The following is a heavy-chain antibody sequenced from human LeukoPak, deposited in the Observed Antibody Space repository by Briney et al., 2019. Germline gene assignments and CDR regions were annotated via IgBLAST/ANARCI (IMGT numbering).Heavy chain of an antibody. CDR1: GGSFSGHF. J-gene: IGHJ3*01. V-gene: IGHV4-34*01. CDR2: INHSGNT. Sequence: PSETLSLTRAVYGGSFSGHFWTWIRQPPGKGLEWIGEINHSGNTNYNPSLKSRVTIGVDTSKNQFSLKVTSVTAADTAVYYCARVHQQLALYAFDVWGHGTLVTVSS. D-gene: IGHD6-13*01. CDR3: ARVHQQLALYAFDV.